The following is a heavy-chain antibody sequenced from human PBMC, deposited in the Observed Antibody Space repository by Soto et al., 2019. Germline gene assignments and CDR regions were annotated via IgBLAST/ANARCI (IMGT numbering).Heavy chain of an antibody. Sequence: GESLKISCAASGFTFSTYWMHWVRQAPGKGLVWVSRINSDGSSTSYADSVKGRFTISRDKAKNTQYLQMNSLRAEDTAVYYCASESGTFYYYYYSMDVWGQGTTVTVSS. CDR2: INSDGSST. V-gene: IGHV3-74*01. J-gene: IGHJ6*02. CDR1: GFTFSTYW. CDR3: ASESGTFYYYYYSMDV. D-gene: IGHD1-7*01.